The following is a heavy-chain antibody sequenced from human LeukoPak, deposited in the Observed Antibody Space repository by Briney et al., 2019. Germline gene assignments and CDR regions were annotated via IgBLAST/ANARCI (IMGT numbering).Heavy chain of an antibody. CDR3: ARSRPRGPGDY. D-gene: IGHD3-10*01. J-gene: IGHJ4*02. CDR2: INSDGSST. Sequence: PGGSLRLTCAASGFTFSSYWMHWVRQAPGQGLVWFSRINSDGSSTSYADSVKGRFTISRDNAKNTLYLQMNSLRAEDTAVYYCARSRPRGPGDYWGQGTLVTVSS. V-gene: IGHV3-74*01. CDR1: GFTFSSYW.